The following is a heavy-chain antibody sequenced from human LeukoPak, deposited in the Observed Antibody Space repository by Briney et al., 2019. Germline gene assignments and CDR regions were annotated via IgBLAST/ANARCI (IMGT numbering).Heavy chain of an antibody. Sequence: SETLSLTCTVSGGSISSYHWSWIRQPPGKRLEWIGFISYSGSTNSNPSLKSRVAISIDTSENQFSPKLSSVTAADTAVYYCVRGNYDSRGYSNAFDIWGQGAMVTVSS. J-gene: IGHJ3*02. CDR3: VRGNYDSRGYSNAFDI. CDR2: ISYSGST. CDR1: GGSISSYH. V-gene: IGHV4-59*01. D-gene: IGHD3-22*01.